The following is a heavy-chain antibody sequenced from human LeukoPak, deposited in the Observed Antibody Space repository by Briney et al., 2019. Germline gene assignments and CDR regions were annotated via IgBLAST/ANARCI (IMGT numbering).Heavy chain of an antibody. Sequence: GGSLRLSCAASGFTFSSHWMSWVRQAPGKGLEWVASIKQDGTEKHYVDSVKGRFTISKDNAKNSLYLQMNSLRAEDTAVYYCAREDHSNYEYWGQGTLVTVSS. CDR3: AREDHSNYEY. CDR2: IKQDGTEK. J-gene: IGHJ4*02. CDR1: GFTFSSHW. V-gene: IGHV3-7*03. D-gene: IGHD4-11*01.